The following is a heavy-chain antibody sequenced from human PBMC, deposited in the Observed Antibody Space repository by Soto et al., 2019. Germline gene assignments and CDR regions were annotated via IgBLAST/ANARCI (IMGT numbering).Heavy chain of an antibody. CDR2: IYNSGST. Sequence: SETLSLTCTVSGASISTYYWNWIRQPPGKGLEWIGYIYNSGSTNYNPSLKSRVSISVDTSKNQFSLKLTSVTAADTAVYFCAIEWSKRIVVVTRYYGMDVWGQGTTVTVSS. CDR1: GASISTYY. D-gene: IGHD2-21*02. CDR3: AIEWSKRIVVVTRYYGMDV. J-gene: IGHJ6*02. V-gene: IGHV4-59*01.